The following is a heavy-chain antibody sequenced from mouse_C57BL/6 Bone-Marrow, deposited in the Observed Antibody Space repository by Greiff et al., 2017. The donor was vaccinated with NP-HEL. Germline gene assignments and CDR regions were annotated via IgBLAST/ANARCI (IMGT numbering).Heavy chain of an antibody. J-gene: IGHJ3*01. CDR3: ARGKGTWFAY. CDR2: IDPANGNT. V-gene: IGHV14-3*01. Sequence: EVQLQQSVAELVRPGASVKLSCTASGFNIKNTYMPWVKQRPEQGLEWIGRIDPANGNTKYAPKFQGKATITADTSSNTAYLQLSSLTSEGTASYYCARGKGTWFAYWGQGTLVTVSA. CDR1: GFNIKNTY.